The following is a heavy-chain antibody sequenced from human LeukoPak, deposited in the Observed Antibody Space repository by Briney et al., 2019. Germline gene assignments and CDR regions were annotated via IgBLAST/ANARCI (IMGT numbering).Heavy chain of an antibody. J-gene: IGHJ5*02. CDR1: GFTFSSYW. CDR2: IKQDGSEK. D-gene: IGHD1-26*01. Sequence: GGSLRLSCAASGFTFSSYWKSWVRQAPGKGLEWVANIKQDGSEKYYVDSVKGRFTISRDNAKNSLYLQMNSLRAEDTAVYYCARDRLIVGATGWFDPWGQGTLVTVSS. CDR3: ARDRLIVGATGWFDP. V-gene: IGHV3-7*01.